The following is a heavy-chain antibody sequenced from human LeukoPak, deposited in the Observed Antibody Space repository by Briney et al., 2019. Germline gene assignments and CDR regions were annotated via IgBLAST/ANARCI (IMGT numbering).Heavy chain of an antibody. CDR1: GFTFSSYE. Sequence: GGSLRLSCAASGFTFSSYEMNWVRQAPGKGLEWVSYISSSGSTIYYADSVKGRFTISRDNAENSLYLQMNSLRAEDTAVYYCARRLPAEALDDYYGMDVWGKGTTVTVSS. CDR2: ISSSGSTI. V-gene: IGHV3-48*03. D-gene: IGHD2-2*01. CDR3: ARRLPAEALDDYYGMDV. J-gene: IGHJ6*04.